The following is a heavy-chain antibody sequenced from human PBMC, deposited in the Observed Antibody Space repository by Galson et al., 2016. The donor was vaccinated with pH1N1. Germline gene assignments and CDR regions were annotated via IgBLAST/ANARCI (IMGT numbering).Heavy chain of an antibody. CDR2: ISGSGTSI. Sequence: LRLSCAASGFTFSNYAMSWIRQAPGKGLDWVSAISGSGTSIYYADSVKGRFTISRDNSKNTLYLQMNSLRAEDTAIYYCAKAYLAYCGGDCPYYFDYWGQGTLVTVSS. J-gene: IGHJ4*02. CDR1: GFTFSNYA. D-gene: IGHD2-21*01. V-gene: IGHV3-23*01. CDR3: AKAYLAYCGGDCPYYFDY.